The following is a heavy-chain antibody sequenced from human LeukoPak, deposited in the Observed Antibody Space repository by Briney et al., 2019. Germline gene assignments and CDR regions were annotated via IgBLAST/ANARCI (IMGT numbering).Heavy chain of an antibody. CDR1: GYSFTTYW. Sequence: GESLKISCEGSGYSFTTYWIGWVRQMPGKGLEWMGIIYPSDSDTRYSPSFQGKVTISVDKSISTAYLQWSSLKASDTAMYYCARDKGLYFDYWGQGTLVTVSS. CDR3: ARDKGLYFDY. CDR2: IYPSDSDT. J-gene: IGHJ4*02. D-gene: IGHD3/OR15-3a*01. V-gene: IGHV5-51*01.